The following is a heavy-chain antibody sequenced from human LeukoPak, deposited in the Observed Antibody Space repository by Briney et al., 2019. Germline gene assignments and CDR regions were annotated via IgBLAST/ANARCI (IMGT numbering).Heavy chain of an antibody. J-gene: IGHJ4*02. CDR1: GGSFSGYY. V-gene: IGHV4-34*01. CDR2: INHSGST. Sequence: SETLSLTCAVYGGSFSGYYWSWIRQPPGKGLEWIGEINHSGSTNYNPSLKSRVTISVDTSKNQFSLKLSSVTAADTAVYYCARNVLLWFGLDYWGQGTLVTVSS. CDR3: ARNVLLWFGLDY. D-gene: IGHD3-10*01.